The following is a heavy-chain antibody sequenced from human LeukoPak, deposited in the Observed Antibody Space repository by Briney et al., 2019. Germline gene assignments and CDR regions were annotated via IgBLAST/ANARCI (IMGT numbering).Heavy chain of an antibody. CDR2: IYYSGST. V-gene: IGHV4-59*01. J-gene: IGHJ5*02. CDR3: ARGKAAAASTLPFDP. Sequence: SETLSLTCTVSGGSINYYYWNWIRQPPGKGLEWIGHIYYSGSTNYNSSLKSRVTISVDTSRNQFSLKLSSLTAADTAVYYCARGKAAAASTLPFDPWGRGTLVTVSS. CDR1: GGSINYYY. D-gene: IGHD6-13*01.